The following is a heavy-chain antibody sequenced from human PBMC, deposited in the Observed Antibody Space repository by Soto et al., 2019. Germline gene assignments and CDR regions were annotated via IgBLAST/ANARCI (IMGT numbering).Heavy chain of an antibody. J-gene: IGHJ4*02. CDR3: ARTITTYYYAN. Sequence: QVQLQESGPGLVKPSGTLSLTCAVSGGSISSSNWWSWVRQPPGKGLEWIGEIYHSGSTNYNPSPKGRVTISVDKSKDQFSLKLSSVTAADKAVYFCARTITTYYYANWGQGTLVTVSS. V-gene: IGHV4-4*02. CDR2: IYHSGST. CDR1: GGSISSSNW. D-gene: IGHD1-1*01.